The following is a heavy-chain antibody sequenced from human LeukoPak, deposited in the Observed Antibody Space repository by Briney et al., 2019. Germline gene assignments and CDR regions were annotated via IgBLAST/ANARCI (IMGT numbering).Heavy chain of an antibody. D-gene: IGHD3-3*01. CDR1: GYSIRSGDY. J-gene: IGHJ4*02. V-gene: IGHV4-38-2*02. CDR2: IYHSGST. Sequence: SETLSLTCTVSGYSIRSGDYWGWIRQPPGKGLEWIANIYHSGSTYYNPSLKSRVIISVDTSKNHFSLKLSSVTAADTAVYYCARAPNYDFWSGYLDYWGQGTLVTVSS. CDR3: ARAPNYDFWSGYLDY.